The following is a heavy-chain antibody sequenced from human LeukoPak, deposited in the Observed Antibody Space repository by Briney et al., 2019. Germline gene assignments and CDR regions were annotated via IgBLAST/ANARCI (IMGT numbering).Heavy chain of an antibody. J-gene: IGHJ4*02. CDR3: ARDNTNWSFDY. CDR2: INLRDGIR. D-gene: IGHD1-1*01. CDR1: GYNFVHYN. Sequence: ASVKVSCKASGYNFVHYNMHWVREAPGQVLEGMGIINLRDGIRSYAQKFHGRVTVTEDTSTSTFYMELSSLRFEDTAMYYCARDNTNWSFDYWGQGTLVTVSS. V-gene: IGHV1-46*01.